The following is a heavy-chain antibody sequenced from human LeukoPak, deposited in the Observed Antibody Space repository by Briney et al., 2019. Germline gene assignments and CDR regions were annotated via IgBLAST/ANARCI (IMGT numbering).Heavy chain of an antibody. CDR2: IIPILGIA. Sequence: SVKVSCKASGGTFSSYAISWVRQAPGQGLEWMGRIIPILGIANYAQKFQGRVTITADKSTSTAYMELSSLRSEDTAVYYCARVIAAAGTLEGNWFDPWGQGTLVTVSS. D-gene: IGHD6-13*01. CDR1: GGTFSSYA. V-gene: IGHV1-69*04. J-gene: IGHJ5*02. CDR3: ARVIAAAGTLEGNWFDP.